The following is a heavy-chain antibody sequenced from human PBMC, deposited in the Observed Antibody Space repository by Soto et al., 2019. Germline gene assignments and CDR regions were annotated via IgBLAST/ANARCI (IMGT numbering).Heavy chain of an antibody. CDR1: GFTFSSYG. CDR3: AEGGYCSSTSCYVDY. V-gene: IGHV3-30*18. D-gene: IGHD2-2*01. Sequence: PGGSLRLSCAASGFTFSSYGMHWVRQAPGKGLEWVAVISYDGSNKYYADSVKGRFTISRDNSKNTLYLQMNSLRAEDTAVYYCAEGGYCSSTSCYVDYWGQGTLVTVSS. J-gene: IGHJ4*02. CDR2: ISYDGSNK.